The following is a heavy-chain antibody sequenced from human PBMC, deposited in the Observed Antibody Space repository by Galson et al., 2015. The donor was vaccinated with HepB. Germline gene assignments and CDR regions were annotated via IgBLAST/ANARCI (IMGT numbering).Heavy chain of an antibody. CDR3: ARGGGRYCLDA. D-gene: IGHD3-10*01. V-gene: IGHV1-2*02. J-gene: IGHJ5*02. CDR2: INPKSGDT. Sequence: APGQGLEWMGWINPKSGDTKYEQNFQGRVSMTRDTSVSLVSMELSSLRSDDTAVYYCARGGGRYCLDAWGQGTLVIVSS.